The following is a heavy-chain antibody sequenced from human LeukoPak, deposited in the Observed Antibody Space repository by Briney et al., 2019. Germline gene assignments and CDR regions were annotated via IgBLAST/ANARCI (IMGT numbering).Heavy chain of an antibody. CDR3: ARDWYSSSWNWFDP. CDR1: GGSFSGYY. D-gene: IGHD6-13*01. CDR2: IYYSGST. V-gene: IGHV4-59*01. Sequence: SETLSLTCAVYGGSFSGYYWSWIRQPPGKGLEWIGYIYYSGSTNYNPSLKSRVTISVDTSKNQFSLKLSSVTAADTAVYYCARDWYSSSWNWFDPWGQGTLVTVSS. J-gene: IGHJ5*02.